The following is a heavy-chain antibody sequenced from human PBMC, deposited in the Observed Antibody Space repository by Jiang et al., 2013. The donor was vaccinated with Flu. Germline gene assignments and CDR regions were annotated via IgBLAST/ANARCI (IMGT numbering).Heavy chain of an antibody. CDR1: YSFTSYW. Sequence: YSFTSYWIGWVRQMPGKGLEWMGIIYPGDSDTRYSPSFQGQVTISADKSISTAYLQWSSLKASDTAMYYCASSTSQYWYFDLWGRGTLVTVSS. CDR3: ASSTSQYWYFDL. CDR2: IYPGDSDT. J-gene: IGHJ2*01. V-gene: IGHV5-51*01.